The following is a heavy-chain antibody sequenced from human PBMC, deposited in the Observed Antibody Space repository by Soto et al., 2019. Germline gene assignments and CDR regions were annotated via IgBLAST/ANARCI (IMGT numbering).Heavy chain of an antibody. D-gene: IGHD2-15*01. Sequence: QITLKESGPTLVQPTQTLTLTCTFSGFSLSNSGVGVGWLRQPPGTALEWLALIYLDDDKRYSPSLKSRLTITKDTSKNQVVITMTTRDPVDTATYDCAHRPSYGSCVICYSGCCYWGQGSLVTVSS. CDR2: IYLDDDK. CDR3: AHRPSYGSCVICYSGCCY. J-gene: IGHJ4*02. V-gene: IGHV2-5*02. CDR1: GFSLSNSGVG.